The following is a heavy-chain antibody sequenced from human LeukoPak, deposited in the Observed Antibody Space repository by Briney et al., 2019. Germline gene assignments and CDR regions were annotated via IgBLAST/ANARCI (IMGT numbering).Heavy chain of an antibody. CDR2: INHSGNT. CDR1: GGSFSGYY. V-gene: IGHV4-34*01. J-gene: IGHJ5*02. CDR3: ARGRDYYGSGSYYPTLDP. Sequence: PSETLSLTCAVYGGSFSGYYWSWIRQPPGKGLEWIGEINHSGNTNYNPSLKSRVTISVDTSKNQFSLKLSSVTAADTAVYYCARGRDYYGSGSYYPTLDPWGQGTLVTVSS. D-gene: IGHD3-10*01.